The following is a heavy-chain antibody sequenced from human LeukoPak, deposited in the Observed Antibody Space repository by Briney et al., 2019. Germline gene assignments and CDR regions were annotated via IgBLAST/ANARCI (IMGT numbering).Heavy chain of an antibody. Sequence: SETLSLTCTVSGYSISSGYYWGWIRQSPGKGLEWIGSIYHGGSTYYNPSLRSRVIVSIDTSKNHFSLKMSSVTAADTAVYYCARDLASCAGDCYSDGFDYWGQGALVTVSS. CDR1: GYSISSGYY. V-gene: IGHV4-38-2*02. J-gene: IGHJ4*02. CDR2: IYHGGST. D-gene: IGHD2-21*02. CDR3: ARDLASCAGDCYSDGFDY.